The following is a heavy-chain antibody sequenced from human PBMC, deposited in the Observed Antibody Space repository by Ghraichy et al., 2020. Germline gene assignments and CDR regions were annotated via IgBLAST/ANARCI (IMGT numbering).Heavy chain of an antibody. CDR3: VREHLASYSGTYFVRAFDY. D-gene: IGHD1-26*01. Sequence: GGSLRLSCTASGFIFSDFSMFWVRQAPGKGLEWLSYISGGPGRTTVFYADSVRGRFTISRDDAENSLYLQMNTLRDEDTAVYYCVREHLASYSGTYFVRAFDYWGQGTLVTVSS. CDR2: ISGGPGRTTV. CDR1: GFIFSDFS. J-gene: IGHJ4*02. V-gene: IGHV3-48*02.